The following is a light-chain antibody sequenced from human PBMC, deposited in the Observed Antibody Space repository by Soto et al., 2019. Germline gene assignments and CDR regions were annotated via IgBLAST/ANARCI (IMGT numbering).Light chain of an antibody. CDR2: ETS. CDR3: QQYGSSPLT. V-gene: IGKV1-5*01. Sequence: DIQMTQSPSTLSGSVGDRVTITCRASQTISSWLAWYQQKPGKAPKLLIYETSDLQSGVPSRFSGSGSGTDFTLTITRLEPEDFAVYYCQQYGSSPLTFGGGTKVDIK. J-gene: IGKJ4*01. CDR1: QTISSW.